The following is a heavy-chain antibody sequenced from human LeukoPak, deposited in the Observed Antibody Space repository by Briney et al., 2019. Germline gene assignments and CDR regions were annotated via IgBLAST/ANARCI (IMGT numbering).Heavy chain of an antibody. CDR1: GFTFSSYA. D-gene: IGHD6-19*01. CDR2: ISGSGGST. J-gene: IGHJ5*02. CDR3: AKDKTYSSGWYSWFDP. Sequence: GGSLRLSCAASGFTFSSYAMSWVRQAPGKGLEWVSAISGSGGSTYYADSVKGRFTISRDNSKNTLYLQMNSLRAEDTAVYYCAKDKTYSSGWYSWFDPCGQGTLVTVSS. V-gene: IGHV3-23*01.